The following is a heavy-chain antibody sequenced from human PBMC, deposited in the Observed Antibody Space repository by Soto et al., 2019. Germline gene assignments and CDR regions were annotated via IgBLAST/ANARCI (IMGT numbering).Heavy chain of an antibody. CDR2: IRSKAYGGTT. J-gene: IGHJ4*02. CDR3: TTNPCSGGSCYSGY. CDR1: GFTFGDYA. D-gene: IGHD2-15*01. V-gene: IGHV3-49*03. Sequence: GGSLRLSCTASGFTFGDYAMSWFRQAPGKGLEWVGFIRSKAYGGTTEYAASVKGRFTISRDDSKSIAYLQMNSLKTEDTAVYYCTTNPCSGGSCYSGYWGQGTLVTVSS.